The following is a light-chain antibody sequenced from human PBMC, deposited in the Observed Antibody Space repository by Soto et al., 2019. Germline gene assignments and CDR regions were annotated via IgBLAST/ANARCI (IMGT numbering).Light chain of an antibody. CDR3: QQRSKWPPT. CDR1: QSVSSN. CDR2: GAS. Sequence: EIVLTQSPATLSLSPGERATLSCRASQSVSSNLAWYQQKPGQAPRLLIYGASTRATGIPARFSGSGSGTDFTLTVSSLEPEDFAVYYCQQRSKWPPTFGQGTKVDIK. V-gene: IGKV3-11*01. J-gene: IGKJ1*01.